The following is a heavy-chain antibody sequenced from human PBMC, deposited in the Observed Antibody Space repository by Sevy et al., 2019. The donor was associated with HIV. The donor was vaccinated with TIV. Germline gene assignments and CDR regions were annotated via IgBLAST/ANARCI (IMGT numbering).Heavy chain of an antibody. CDR2: IYSGGST. J-gene: IGHJ6*02. Sequence: GGSLRLSCAASGFTVSSNYMSWVRQAPGKGLEWVSVIYSGGSTYYADSVKGRFTISRDNSKNTLYLKMNSLRAEDTAVYYCARDTRAAAGYYYYYGMDVWGQGTTVTVSS. D-gene: IGHD6-13*01. CDR1: GFTVSSNY. V-gene: IGHV3-53*01. CDR3: ARDTRAAAGYYYYYGMDV.